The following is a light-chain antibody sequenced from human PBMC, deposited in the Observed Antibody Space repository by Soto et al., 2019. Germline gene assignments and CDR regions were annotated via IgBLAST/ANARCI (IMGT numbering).Light chain of an antibody. V-gene: IGLV2-8*01. CDR3: QSYDISLHNYV. J-gene: IGLJ1*01. CDR1: CSDVGNCNY. Sequence: QSALTQPPSASGSPGQSVTISCIGICSDVGNCNYVSWYQQHPGKAPKLLIYGDNNRPSGVPDRFSGSKSGTSASLAITRLQAEDEADYYCQSYDISLHNYVFGTGTKLTVL. CDR2: GDN.